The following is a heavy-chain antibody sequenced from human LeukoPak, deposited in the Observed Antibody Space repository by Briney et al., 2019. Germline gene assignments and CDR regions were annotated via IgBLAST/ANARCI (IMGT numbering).Heavy chain of an antibody. J-gene: IGHJ4*02. CDR1: GFTFSDYW. Sequence: GGSLRLSCAASGFTFSDYWMHWVRQVPGRGLVWVSRINSDGSTINYADSVKGRFTISRDNAKNSLYLQMNSLRAEDTAVYYCARVEVGYWGQGTLVTVSS. D-gene: IGHD3-10*01. CDR2: INSDGSTI. CDR3: ARVEVGY. V-gene: IGHV3-74*01.